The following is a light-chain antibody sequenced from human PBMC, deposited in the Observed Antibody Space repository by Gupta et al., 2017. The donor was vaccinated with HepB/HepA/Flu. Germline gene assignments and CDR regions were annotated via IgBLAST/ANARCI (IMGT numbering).Light chain of an antibody. V-gene: IGLV2-14*01. J-gene: IGLJ2*01. CDR2: NVN. Sequence: QAALTQPASVSGSPGQSITISCTGTSSDIGSSTHNHVSWYQQHPGKAPKLILYNVNNRPSGASNRFSGSKSGNTASLIISGLQAEDEADYHCSSFTTSITTVFGGGTRLTVL. CDR3: SSFTTSITTV. CDR1: SSDIGSSTHNH.